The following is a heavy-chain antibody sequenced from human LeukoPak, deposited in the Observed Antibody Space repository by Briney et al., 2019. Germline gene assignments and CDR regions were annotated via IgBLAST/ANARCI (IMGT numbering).Heavy chain of an antibody. V-gene: IGHV4-39*07. D-gene: IGHD6-6*01. CDR1: GGSISSSSYY. J-gene: IGHJ4*02. Sequence: SETLSLTCTVSGGSISSSSYYWGWIRQPPGKGLEWIGSIYYSGSTYYNPSLKSRVTISVDTSKNQFSLKLSSVTAADTAVYYCARGPSSSPRSYDYWGQGTLVTVSS. CDR3: ARGPSSSPRSYDY. CDR2: IYYSGST.